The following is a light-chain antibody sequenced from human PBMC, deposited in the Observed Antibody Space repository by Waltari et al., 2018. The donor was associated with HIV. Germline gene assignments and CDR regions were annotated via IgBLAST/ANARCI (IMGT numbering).Light chain of an antibody. CDR2: KNI. CDR3: QSAGGSGSYVV. CDR1: ALPKQY. J-gene: IGLJ2*01. V-gene: IGLV3-25*03. Sequence: SYELTQPPSVSVSPGQTARIPCSGDALPKQYAYWYQQKPGQAPVLVIYKNIERPSGIPARFSGSRSGTTVTLTISGVQAEDEADYHCQSAGGSGSYVVFGGGTKLTVL.